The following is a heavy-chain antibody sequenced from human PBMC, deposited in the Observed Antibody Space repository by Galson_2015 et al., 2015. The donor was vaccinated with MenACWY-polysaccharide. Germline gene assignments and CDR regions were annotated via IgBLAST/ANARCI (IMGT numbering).Heavy chain of an antibody. CDR1: GGTISSSCYN. J-gene: IGHJ6*02. D-gene: IGHD1-1*01. Sequence: TLSLTCTVSGGTISSSCYNWGWIRQPPGKGLEWIGSIYYGGSTYYNPSLKSRVTTSVDTSKNQFSLKMSSVTAADTAVYYCARDYSRTTYYYYGVDVWGQGTTVTVSS. CDR3: ARDYSRTTYYYYGVDV. V-gene: IGHV4-39*07. CDR2: IYYGGST.